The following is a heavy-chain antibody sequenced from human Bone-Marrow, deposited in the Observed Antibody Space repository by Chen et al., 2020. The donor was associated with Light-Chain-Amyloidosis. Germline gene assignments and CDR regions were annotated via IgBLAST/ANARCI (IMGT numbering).Heavy chain of an antibody. CDR1: GYTFPNYW. D-gene: IGHD5-12*01. CDR2: IYPDDSDA. CDR3: ARRRDGYNFDY. V-gene: IGHV5-51*01. J-gene: IGHJ4*02. Sequence: EVQLEQSGPEVKKPGESLKISCKGSGYTFPNYWIGWVRQMPGKGLEWMGVIYPDDSDARYSPCFEGQVTISADKSITTAYLQWRSLKASDTAMYYCARRRDGYNFDYWGQGTLVTVSS.